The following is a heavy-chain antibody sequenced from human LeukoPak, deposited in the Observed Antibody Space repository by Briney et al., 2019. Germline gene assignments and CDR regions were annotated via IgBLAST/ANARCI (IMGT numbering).Heavy chain of an antibody. CDR2: ISSNGGST. Sequence: GGSLRLSCAASGFTFSSYAMHWVRQAPGKGLEYVSAISSNGGSTYYANSVKGRFTISRDNSKNTLYLRMGSLRAEDMAVYYCARTDTAMVTRYYFDYWGQGTLVTVSS. V-gene: IGHV3-64*01. CDR1: GFTFSSYA. D-gene: IGHD5-18*01. J-gene: IGHJ4*02. CDR3: ARTDTAMVTRYYFDY.